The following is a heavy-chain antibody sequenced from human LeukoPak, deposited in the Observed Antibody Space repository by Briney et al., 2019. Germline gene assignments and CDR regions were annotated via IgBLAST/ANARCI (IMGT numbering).Heavy chain of an antibody. CDR2: ISSSGITK. Sequence: GGSLRLSRAASGFTFSSYEMNWLRQAPGEGLEWVSYISSSGITKYYAESGKGRFTSSRDNAKNSLYLQMDSLRAEDMAIYYCTRAAVAGGPFDYWGQGTLVTVSS. D-gene: IGHD6-19*01. V-gene: IGHV3-48*03. CDR3: TRAAVAGGPFDY. CDR1: GFTFSSYE. J-gene: IGHJ4*02.